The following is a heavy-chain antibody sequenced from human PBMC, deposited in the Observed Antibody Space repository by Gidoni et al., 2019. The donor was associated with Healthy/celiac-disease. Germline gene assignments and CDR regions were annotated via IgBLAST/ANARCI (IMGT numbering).Heavy chain of an antibody. CDR2: ISYDGSNK. D-gene: IGHD2-2*01. CDR1: GFTFSSYG. CDR3: AKDQYAVDQLLLYNWFDP. J-gene: IGHJ5*02. V-gene: IGHV3-30*18. Sequence: QVQLVESGGGVVQPGRSLRLSCAASGFTFSSYGMHWGRQAPGTGLEWGAVISYDGSNKYYAVSVKGRFTISRDNSKNTLYLQMNSLRAEDTAVYYCAKDQYAVDQLLLYNWFDPWGQGTLVTVSS.